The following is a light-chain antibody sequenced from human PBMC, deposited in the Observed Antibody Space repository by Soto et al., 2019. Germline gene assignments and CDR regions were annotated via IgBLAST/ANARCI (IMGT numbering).Light chain of an antibody. V-gene: IGKV3-11*01. Sequence: EIVLTQSPGTLSLSPGERATLSCRASQSVSSYLAWYQQKPGQAPRLLIYDASNRATGIPARFSGSGSGTEFTLTISSLQSEDFATYYCQQSYSSPPTFGQGTKVDI. J-gene: IGKJ1*01. CDR3: QQSYSSPPT. CDR2: DAS. CDR1: QSVSSY.